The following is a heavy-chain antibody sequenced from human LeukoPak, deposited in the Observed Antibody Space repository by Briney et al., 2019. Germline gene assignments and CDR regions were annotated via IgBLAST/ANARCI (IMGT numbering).Heavy chain of an antibody. CDR1: GESFSDYY. J-gene: IGHJ6*03. Sequence: SETLSLTCGVYGESFSDYYWKWIRQPPGKGLEWIGEINHSGSPNYNPSLKSRVTISLDTSKNQFSLKLSSVTAADTAVYYCARVHLPYYYYYMDVWGKGTTVTVSS. CDR3: ARVHLPYYYYYMDV. CDR2: INHSGSP. V-gene: IGHV4-34*01.